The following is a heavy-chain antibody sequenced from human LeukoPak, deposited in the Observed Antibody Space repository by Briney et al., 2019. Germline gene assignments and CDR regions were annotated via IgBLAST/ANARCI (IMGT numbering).Heavy chain of an antibody. CDR2: ISCSSSYI. D-gene: IGHD3-3*01. J-gene: IGHJ6*03. V-gene: IGHV3-21*01. Sequence: GGSLGLSCGAWGFTFSRYSMNWVRQAPGKGREGVSSISCSSSYIYYADSVKGRFTICRDNAKNSLYLQMNRLRAEDTAVHYCARETITYYAFWSGYYSNYYYYYMDVWGKGTTVTVSS. CDR3: ARETITYYAFWSGYYSNYYYYYMDV. CDR1: GFTFSRYS.